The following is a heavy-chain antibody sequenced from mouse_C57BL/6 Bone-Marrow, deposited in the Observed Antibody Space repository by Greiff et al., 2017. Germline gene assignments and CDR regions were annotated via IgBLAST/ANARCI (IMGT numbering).Heavy chain of an antibody. D-gene: IGHD1-1*01. CDR3: AGPHYGSSYYFDY. CDR1: GFTFSDYG. Sequence: EVQGVESGGGLVKPGGSLKLSCAASGFTFSDYGMYWVRQAPEKGLEWVAYISSGSSTIYYADEVKGRFTISRDNAKNTLFLQMTSLRSENTAMYYCAGPHYGSSYYFDYGGQGTTLTVSS. J-gene: IGHJ2*01. V-gene: IGHV5-17*01. CDR2: ISSGSSTI.